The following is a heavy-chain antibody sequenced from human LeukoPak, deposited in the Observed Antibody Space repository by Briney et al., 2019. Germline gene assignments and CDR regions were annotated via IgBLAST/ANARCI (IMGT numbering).Heavy chain of an antibody. CDR3: ARPQLKYGSGTGDAFDI. D-gene: IGHD3-10*01. J-gene: IGHJ3*02. V-gene: IGHV1-8*03. CDR1: GYTFTSYD. Sequence: ASVKVSCKASGYTFTSYDINWVRQATGQGLEWIGWMNPNSGNTGYAQKFQGRVTITRNTSISTAYMELSSLRSEDTAVYYCARPQLKYGSGTGDAFDIWGQGTMVTVSS. CDR2: MNPNSGNT.